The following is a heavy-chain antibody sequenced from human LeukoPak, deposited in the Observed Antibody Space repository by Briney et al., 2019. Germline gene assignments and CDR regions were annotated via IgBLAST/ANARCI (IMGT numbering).Heavy chain of an antibody. CDR2: ISGSGGST. D-gene: IGHD6-19*01. Sequence: GRSLRLSCAASGFTFSSYAMSWVRQAPGKGLEWVSAISGSGGSTYYADSVKGRFTISRDNSKNTLYLQMNSLRAEDTAVYYCAKDQPRIAVADAPEYFQHWGQGTLVTVSS. V-gene: IGHV3-23*01. J-gene: IGHJ1*01. CDR3: AKDQPRIAVADAPEYFQH. CDR1: GFTFSSYA.